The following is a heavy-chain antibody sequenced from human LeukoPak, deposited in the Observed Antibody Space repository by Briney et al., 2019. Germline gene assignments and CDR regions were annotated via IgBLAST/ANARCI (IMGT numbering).Heavy chain of an antibody. CDR1: GGSFSGYY. Sequence: PSETLSLTCAVYGGSFSGYYWSWIRQPPGKGLEWIGEINHSGSTNYNPSPKSRVTISVDTSKNQFSLKLSSVTAADTAVYYCARGIPYYDSSGYRHYFDYWGQGTLVTVSS. J-gene: IGHJ4*02. CDR2: INHSGST. CDR3: ARGIPYYDSSGYRHYFDY. V-gene: IGHV4-34*01. D-gene: IGHD3-22*01.